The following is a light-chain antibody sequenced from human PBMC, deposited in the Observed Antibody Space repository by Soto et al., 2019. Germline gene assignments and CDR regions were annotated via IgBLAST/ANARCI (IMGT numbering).Light chain of an antibody. Sequence: DIQMTQSPSSLSASVGDRVTITCRASQSISSYLNWYQQKPGKAPKLLIYAASSLQSGVPSRFSGSGSVTDFTLTISSLQPEDFATYYCQQRYSTPPTFGQGTKLEIK. CDR1: QSISSY. CDR2: AAS. CDR3: QQRYSTPPT. V-gene: IGKV1-39*01. J-gene: IGKJ2*01.